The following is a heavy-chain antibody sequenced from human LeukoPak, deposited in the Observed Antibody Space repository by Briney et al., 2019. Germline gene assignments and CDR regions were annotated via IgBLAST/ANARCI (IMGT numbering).Heavy chain of an antibody. Sequence: PSETLSLTCAVYGGSFSGYYWSWIRQPPGKGLEWIGEINHSGSTNYNPSLKSRVTISVDTSKNQFSLKLSSVTAAAKAVYYCARPPYCSSNSCYRAFDIWGQGTMVTVSS. CDR1: GGSFSGYY. D-gene: IGHD2-2*01. V-gene: IGHV4-34*01. CDR3: ARPPYCSSNSCYRAFDI. J-gene: IGHJ3*02. CDR2: INHSGST.